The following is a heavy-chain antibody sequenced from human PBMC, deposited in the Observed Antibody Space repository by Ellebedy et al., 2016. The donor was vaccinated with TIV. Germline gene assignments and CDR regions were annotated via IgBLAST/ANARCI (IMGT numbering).Heavy chain of an antibody. CDR1: GYAFTSYD. V-gene: IGHV1-8*01. CDR2: INPNSGNK. CDR3: ARDFEFMIYVNGGEYYHYALDV. D-gene: IGHD3-10*02. J-gene: IGHJ6*02. Sequence: AASVKVSCKASGYAFTSYDINWVRQAPGQGLEWMGWINPNSGNKGYAQKFQGRVTITRDNSISTAYMELSSLTSEDTAVYYCARDFEFMIYVNGGEYYHYALDVWGQGTTVTVAS.